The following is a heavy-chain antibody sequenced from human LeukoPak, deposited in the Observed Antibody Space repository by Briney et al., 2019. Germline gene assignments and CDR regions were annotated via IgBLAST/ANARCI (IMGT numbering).Heavy chain of an antibody. V-gene: IGHV4-34*01. CDR2: INHSGST. D-gene: IGHD2-2*01. Sequence: SETLSLTCAVYGGSFSGYYWSWIRQPPGKGLEWIGEINHSGSTNYNPSLKSRVAISVDTSKNQLSLKLSSVTAADTAVYYCARGPRGYQLLYFVYWGQGTLVTVSS. J-gene: IGHJ4*02. CDR3: ARGPRGYQLLYFVY. CDR1: GGSFSGYY.